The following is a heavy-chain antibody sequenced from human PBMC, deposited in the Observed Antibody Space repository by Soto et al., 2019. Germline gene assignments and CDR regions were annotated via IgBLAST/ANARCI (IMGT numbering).Heavy chain of an antibody. CDR2: IFPGDSDI. D-gene: IGHD3-22*01. V-gene: IGHV5-51*01. J-gene: IGHJ4*02. CDR1: GYSFTTYW. Sequence: GESLKISCKGSGYSFTTYWIGWVRQMPGKGLEWMGVIFPGDSDIRFSPSFQGQVTISADMSLSTAYLQWSSLRVSDTAMYYCARQAYHYDTNSFGYWGQGTLVTVSS. CDR3: ARQAYHYDTNSFGY.